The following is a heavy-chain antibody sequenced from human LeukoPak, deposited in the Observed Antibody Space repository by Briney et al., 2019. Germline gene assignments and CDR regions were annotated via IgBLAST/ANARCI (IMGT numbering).Heavy chain of an antibody. V-gene: IGHV3-21*01. CDR1: GFTFSSFA. D-gene: IGHD6-6*01. Sequence: GGSLRLSXAVSGFTFSSFAMSWVRQAPGKGLEWVSSISSSSSYIYYADSVKGRFTISRDNAKNSLYLQMNSLRAEDTAVYYCARDIYSSSTVDYWGQGTLVTVSS. J-gene: IGHJ4*02. CDR2: ISSSSSYI. CDR3: ARDIYSSSTVDY.